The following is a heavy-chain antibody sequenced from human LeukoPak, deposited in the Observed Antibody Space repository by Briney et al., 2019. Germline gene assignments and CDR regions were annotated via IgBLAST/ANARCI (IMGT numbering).Heavy chain of an antibody. CDR3: AREVVIAATYDY. V-gene: IGHV4-4*07. J-gene: IGHJ4*02. CDR1: GGSISSYY. Sequence: SETLSLTCTVSGGSISSYYWSWIRQPPGKGLEWIGRIYSNGNTNYSPSLKSRVTLSVDTSKNQFSLRLNSVTAAGTAVYYCAREVVIAATYDYWGQGTLVTVSS. CDR2: IYSNGNT. D-gene: IGHD2-15*01.